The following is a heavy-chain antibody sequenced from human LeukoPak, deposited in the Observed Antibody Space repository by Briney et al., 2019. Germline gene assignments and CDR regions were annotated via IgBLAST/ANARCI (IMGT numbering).Heavy chain of an antibody. Sequence: EASANVSCKASGGTFSSYAISWVRQAPGQGLEWMGGIIPIFGTANYAQKFQGRVTITADESTTTAYMELSSLRSEDTAVYYCARAPRYCSGSSCRYGLDVWGQGTTVTVSS. CDR2: IIPIFGTA. V-gene: IGHV1-69*01. CDR3: ARAPRYCSGSSCRYGLDV. D-gene: IGHD2-15*01. J-gene: IGHJ6*02. CDR1: GGTFSSYA.